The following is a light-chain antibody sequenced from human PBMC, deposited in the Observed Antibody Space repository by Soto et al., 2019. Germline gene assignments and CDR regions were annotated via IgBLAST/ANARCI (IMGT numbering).Light chain of an antibody. CDR3: SSYKSSSTGV. J-gene: IGLJ1*01. Sequence: QSVLTQPASVSGSPGQSITISCTGTSSDVGAYDFVSWYQQHPDKAPKLMIYEVSNRPSGVSNRFSGSKSVNTATLTFSGLQAEDEADYYCSSYKSSSTGVFGTGTKATV. CDR1: SSDVGAYDF. CDR2: EVS. V-gene: IGLV2-14*03.